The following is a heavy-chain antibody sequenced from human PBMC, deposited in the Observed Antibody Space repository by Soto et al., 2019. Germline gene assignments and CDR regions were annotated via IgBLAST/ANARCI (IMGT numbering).Heavy chain of an antibody. Sequence: EVQLLESGGGLVQPGGSLRLSCAASGFTFSSYAMSWVRQAPGKGLEWVSAISGSGGSTYYADSVKGRFTISRDNSKNTLYLQMNSLRAEDTAVYYCAKDASPSYDFPYHYYYMDVWGKGTTVTVSS. CDR1: GFTFSSYA. D-gene: IGHD3-3*01. CDR2: ISGSGGST. J-gene: IGHJ6*03. V-gene: IGHV3-23*01. CDR3: AKDASPSYDFPYHYYYMDV.